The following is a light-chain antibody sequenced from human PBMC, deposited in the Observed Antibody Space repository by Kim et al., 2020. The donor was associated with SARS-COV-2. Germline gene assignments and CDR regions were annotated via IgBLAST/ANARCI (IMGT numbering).Light chain of an antibody. V-gene: IGLV3-19*01. J-gene: IGLJ2*01. CDR1: SLRSYY. CDR3: NSRDSSGNHLLV. CDR2: GKN. Sequence: SSELTQDPAVSVALGQTVRITCQGDSLRSYYASWYQQKPGQAPVLVIYGKNNRPSGIPERFSGSSSGNTASLTINGAQAEDEADYYCNSRDSSGNHLLVF.